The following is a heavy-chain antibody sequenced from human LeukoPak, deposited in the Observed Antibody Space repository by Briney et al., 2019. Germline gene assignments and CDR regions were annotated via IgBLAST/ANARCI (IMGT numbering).Heavy chain of an antibody. CDR2: TKQDGSEK. V-gene: IGHV3-7*04. D-gene: IGHD6-13*01. CDR1: GFTFSSHW. J-gene: IGHJ6*02. CDR3: ARGLIAAAGNGYYYYHGMDV. Sequence: PGGSLRLPCAASGFTFSSHWMTWVRQAPGKGLEWVANTKQDGSEKYYVDSAKGRFTISRDNAKNSLYLQMNSLRAEDSAVYYCARGLIAAAGNGYYYYHGMDVWGQGTTVTVSS.